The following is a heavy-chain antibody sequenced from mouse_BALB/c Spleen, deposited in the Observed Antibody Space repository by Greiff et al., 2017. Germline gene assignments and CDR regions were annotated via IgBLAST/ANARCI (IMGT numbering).Heavy chain of an antibody. CDR3: ARSGERFDY. V-gene: IGHV1-55*01. J-gene: IGHJ2*01. CDR2: IYPGSGST. CDR1: GYNFTSYW. Sequence: QVQLKQPGAELVKPGTSVKLSCKASGYNFTSYWINWVKLRPGQGLEWIGDIYPGSGSTNYNEKFKSKATLTVDTSSSTAYMQLSSLASEDSALYYCARSGERFDYWGQGTTLTVSS.